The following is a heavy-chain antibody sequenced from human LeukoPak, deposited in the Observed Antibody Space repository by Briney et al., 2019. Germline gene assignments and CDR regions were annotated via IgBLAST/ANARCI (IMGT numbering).Heavy chain of an antibody. V-gene: IGHV4-59*01. CDR2: INYSGRT. CDR3: ARAEVLPDFYDTSGGFDY. Sequence: SETLSLTCTVSGASISSYYWSWIRQSPGKGLEWIGYINYSGRTNYNPSLKSRVTISVDTSKNQFSLKLSSVTAADTAVYYCARAEVLPDFYDTSGGFDYWGQGTLVTVSS. CDR1: GASISSYY. J-gene: IGHJ4*02. D-gene: IGHD3-22*01.